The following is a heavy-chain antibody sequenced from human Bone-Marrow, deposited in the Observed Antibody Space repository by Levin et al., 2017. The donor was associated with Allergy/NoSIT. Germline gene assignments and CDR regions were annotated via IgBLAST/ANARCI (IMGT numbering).Heavy chain of an antibody. Sequence: TSETLSLRCNVSGGSINSRDYYWGWIRQPPGKGLEWIGNIFYSGSTHYNPSLKSRATISVDTPSNQFSLRLTSVTAADTSVYYCARLYFFFGSGSYHGFDVWGQGTVVIVSS. J-gene: IGHJ3*01. CDR3: ARLYFFFGSGSYHGFDV. CDR1: GGSINSRDYY. V-gene: IGHV4-39*01. CDR2: IFYSGST. D-gene: IGHD3-10*01.